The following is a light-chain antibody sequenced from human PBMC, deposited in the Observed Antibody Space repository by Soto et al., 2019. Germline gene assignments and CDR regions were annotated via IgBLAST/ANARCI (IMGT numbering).Light chain of an antibody. Sequence: QSALTQPRSVSGSPGQSVTISCTETSSDVGTYNYVSWYQQHPGKAPKLMIYDVSQRPSGVPDRFSGSKSGNTASLTISGLQAEDESDYYCCSYAGRYSSVFGGGTKLTVL. CDR3: CSYAGRYSSV. V-gene: IGLV2-11*01. CDR2: DVS. CDR1: SSDVGTYNY. J-gene: IGLJ2*01.